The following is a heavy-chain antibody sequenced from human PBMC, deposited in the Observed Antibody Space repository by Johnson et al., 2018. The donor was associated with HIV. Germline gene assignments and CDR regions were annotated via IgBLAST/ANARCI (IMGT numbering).Heavy chain of an antibody. V-gene: IGHV3-30*01. CDR3: ARDYREAVGAFDI. Sequence: QVQLVESGGGVVQPGRSLRLSCAASGFTFSSNAMHWVRQAPGKGLEWVAVISYDGSNKNYADSVKGRFTISRDNSKNTLYLQMNSLRADDTSVYYCARDYREAVGAFDIGGQGTMVTV. J-gene: IGHJ3*02. D-gene: IGHD3-16*01. CDR2: ISYDGSNK. CDR1: GFTFSSNA.